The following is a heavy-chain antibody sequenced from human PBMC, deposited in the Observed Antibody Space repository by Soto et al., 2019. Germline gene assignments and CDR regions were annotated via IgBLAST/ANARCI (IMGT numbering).Heavy chain of an antibody. CDR3: ARDLSGSSSPPSSSWFDP. Sequence: PSQTLSLTCAISGDSVSINSAAWNWIRQSPSRGLEWLGRTYYRSKWYNDYAVSVKSRITINPDTSKNQFSLQLNSVTPEDTAVYYCARDLSGSSSPPSSSWFDPWGQGTLVTVSS. CDR2: TYYRSKWYN. J-gene: IGHJ5*02. CDR1: GDSVSINSAA. V-gene: IGHV6-1*01. D-gene: IGHD6-13*01.